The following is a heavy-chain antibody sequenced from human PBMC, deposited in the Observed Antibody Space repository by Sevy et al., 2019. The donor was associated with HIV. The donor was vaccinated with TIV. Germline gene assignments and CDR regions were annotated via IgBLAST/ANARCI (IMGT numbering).Heavy chain of an antibody. CDR1: GGTFSSYA. Sequence: ASVKVSCKASGGTFSSYAISWVRQAPGQGLEWMGGIIPIFGTANYAQKFQGRVTITADESTSTAYMELSSLRSEDTAVYYCAREEYCISTSCYGRTIWFDPWGQGTLVTVSS. J-gene: IGHJ5*02. CDR3: AREEYCISTSCYGRTIWFDP. V-gene: IGHV1-69*13. CDR2: IIPIFGTA. D-gene: IGHD2-2*01.